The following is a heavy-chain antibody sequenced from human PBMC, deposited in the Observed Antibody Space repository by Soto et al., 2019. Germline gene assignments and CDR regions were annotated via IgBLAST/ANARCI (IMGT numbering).Heavy chain of an antibody. CDR3: ARGASIAARTTRYYYYYYGMDV. V-gene: IGHV6-1*01. D-gene: IGHD6-6*01. CDR1: GDSVSSNSAA. Sequence: PSQTLSLTCAISGDSVSSNSAAWNWIRQSPSRGLEWLGRTYYRSKWYNDYAVSVKSRITINPDTSKNQFSLQLNSVTPEDTAVYYCARGASIAARTTRYYYYYYGMDVWGQGTTVTVS. J-gene: IGHJ6*02. CDR2: TYYRSKWYN.